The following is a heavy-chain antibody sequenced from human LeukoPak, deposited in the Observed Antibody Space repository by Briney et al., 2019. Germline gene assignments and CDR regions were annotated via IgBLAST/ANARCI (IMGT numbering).Heavy chain of an antibody. CDR1: GYTFTSYY. V-gene: IGHV1-46*01. CDR3: ARDRPTYYFDSSGYSDAFDI. Sequence: ASVKVSCRASGYTFTSYYMHWVRQAPGQGLEWMGIINPSGGSTSYVQKFQGRVTMTRDTSTSTVYMELRSLRSEDTAVYYCARDRPTYYFDSSGYSDAFDIWGQGTMVTVSS. D-gene: IGHD3-22*01. J-gene: IGHJ3*02. CDR2: INPSGGST.